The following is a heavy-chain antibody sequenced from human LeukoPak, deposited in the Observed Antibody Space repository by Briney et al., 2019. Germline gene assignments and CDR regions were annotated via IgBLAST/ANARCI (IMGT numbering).Heavy chain of an antibody. Sequence: PGGSLRLSCAASGFTFSSYAMIWVRQAPGKGLEWVSGINDSGGNTNYADSVKGRFTISRDNSKNTLYLQMNSLRAEDTAVYYCPPFRYTGGSGSYHDRFDSWGQGTLVTVSS. V-gene: IGHV3-23*01. CDR3: PPFRYTGGSGSYHDRFDS. CDR2: INDSGGNT. CDR1: GFTFSSYA. J-gene: IGHJ4*02. D-gene: IGHD3-10*01.